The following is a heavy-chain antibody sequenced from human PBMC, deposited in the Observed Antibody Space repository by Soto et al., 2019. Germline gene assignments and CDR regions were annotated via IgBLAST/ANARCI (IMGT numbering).Heavy chain of an antibody. V-gene: IGHV3-33*01. Sequence: GGSLRLSCAASGFTSSSYGMHWVRQAPGKGLEWVAVIWYDGSNKYYADSVKGRFTISRDNSKNTLYLQMNSLRAEDTAVYYCARPRYFDWLYYFDYWGQGTLVTVSS. J-gene: IGHJ4*02. CDR3: ARPRYFDWLYYFDY. CDR1: GFTSSSYG. D-gene: IGHD3-9*01. CDR2: IWYDGSNK.